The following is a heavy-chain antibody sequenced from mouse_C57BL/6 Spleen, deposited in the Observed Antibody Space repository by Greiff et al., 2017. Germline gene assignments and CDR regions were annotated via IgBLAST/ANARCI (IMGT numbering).Heavy chain of an antibody. V-gene: IGHV1-61*01. J-gene: IGHJ3*01. CDR1: GYTFPSYW. D-gene: IGHD3-2*02. CDR2: IYPSDSET. Sequence: VQLQQPGAELVRPGSSVKLSCKASGYTFPSYWMDWVKQRPGQGLEWIGNIYPSDSETHYNQKFKDKATLTVDKSSSTAYMQLSSLTSEDSAVYYCAREAQATSYFAYWGQGTLVTVSA. CDR3: AREAQATSYFAY.